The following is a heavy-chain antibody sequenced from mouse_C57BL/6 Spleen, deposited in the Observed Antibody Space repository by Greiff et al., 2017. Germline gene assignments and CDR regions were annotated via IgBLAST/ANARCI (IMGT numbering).Heavy chain of an antibody. CDR2: ISAGGSYT. V-gene: IGHV5-4*01. D-gene: IGHD2-1*01. Sequence: EVQLVESGGGLVKPGGSLKLSCAASGFTFSSYAMSWVRQTPEKRLEWVATISAGGSYTYYPDNVKGRFTISRDNAKNNLYLQMSHLKSEDTAMYYCARDRGNYVWYFDYWGQGTTLTVSS. CDR3: ARDRGNYVWYFDY. CDR1: GFTFSSYA. J-gene: IGHJ2*01.